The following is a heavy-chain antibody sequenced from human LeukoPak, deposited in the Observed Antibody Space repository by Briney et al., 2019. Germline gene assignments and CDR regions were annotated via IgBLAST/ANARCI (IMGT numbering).Heavy chain of an antibody. CDR3: AREYCSSTSCSPFGEFDP. J-gene: IGHJ5*02. Sequence: SETLSLTCTVSGGSISSYYWSWIRQPAGKGLEWIGRIYTSGSTNYNPSLKSRVTMSVDTSKNQFSLKLSSVTAADTAVYYCAREYCSSTSCSPFGEFDPWGQGTLVTVSS. V-gene: IGHV4-4*07. CDR1: GGSISSYY. CDR2: IYTSGST. D-gene: IGHD2-2*01.